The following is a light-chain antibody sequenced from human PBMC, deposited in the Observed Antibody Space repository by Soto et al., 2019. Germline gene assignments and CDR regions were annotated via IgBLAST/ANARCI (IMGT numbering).Light chain of an antibody. CDR2: ANI. Sequence: QSVLTQSPSVSGAPGQRVTISCTGSSSNIGAGYDVHWYRQLPGTAPKLLIFANINRPSGVPDRFSGSKSGTSASLAVTGLRAEDEADYYCQSYDSSLSGYVFGTGTKVTVL. CDR3: QSYDSSLSGYV. J-gene: IGLJ1*01. CDR1: SSNIGAGYD. V-gene: IGLV1-40*01.